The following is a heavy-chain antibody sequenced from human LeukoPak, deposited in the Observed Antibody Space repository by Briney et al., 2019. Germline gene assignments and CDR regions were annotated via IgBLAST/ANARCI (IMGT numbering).Heavy chain of an antibody. CDR2: INHSGST. Sequence: SETLSLTCAVYGGSFSGYYWSWIRQPPGKGLEWIGEINHSGSTNYNPSLKSRVTISVDTSKNQFSLKLSSVTAADTAVYYCARGIRFLEWLPRPPSPRIFDPWGQGTLVTVSS. CDR3: ARGIRFLEWLPRPPSPRIFDP. J-gene: IGHJ5*02. V-gene: IGHV4-34*01. D-gene: IGHD3-3*01. CDR1: GGSFSGYY.